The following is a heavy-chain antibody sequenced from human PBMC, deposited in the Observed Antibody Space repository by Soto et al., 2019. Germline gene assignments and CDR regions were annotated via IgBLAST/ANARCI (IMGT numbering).Heavy chain of an antibody. D-gene: IGHD6-19*01. CDR2: TNPSGGST. CDR1: GYTFTTYY. CDR3: ARGDSNGWYFDY. V-gene: IGHV1-46*01. J-gene: IGHJ4*02. Sequence: ASVKVSCKASGYTFTTYYMHWVRQAPGQGLEWMGTTNPSGGSTSYAQRFQGRVTMTRDTSTSTVYMQLSSLRSEDTALYYCARGDSNGWYFDYWGQGTLVTVSS.